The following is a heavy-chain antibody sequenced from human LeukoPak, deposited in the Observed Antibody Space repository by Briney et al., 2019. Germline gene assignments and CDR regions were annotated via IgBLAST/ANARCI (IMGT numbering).Heavy chain of an antibody. CDR3: ARDPPALEDFGY. Sequence: PGGSLRLSCAASGFTFSSYNMNWVRQAPGKGLEWVSYISGRGNTIKYADSVKGRFTISRDNGKNSLYLHMSGLRAEDTAVYYCARDPPALEDFGYWGQGTQVTVSS. CDR1: GFTFSSYN. CDR2: ISGRGNTI. V-gene: IGHV3-48*04. J-gene: IGHJ4*02.